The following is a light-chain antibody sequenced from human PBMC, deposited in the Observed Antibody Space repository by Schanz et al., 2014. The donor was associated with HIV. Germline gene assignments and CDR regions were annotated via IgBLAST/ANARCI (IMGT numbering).Light chain of an antibody. CDR2: EVT. V-gene: IGLV2-14*01. CDR1: SGDVGRYDY. J-gene: IGLJ3*02. Sequence: QSALTQPASVSGSLGQSITISCTGTSGDVGRYDYVSWYQQHPGKAPKLMIYEVTKRPSGVSWRFSASKSGNTASLTISGLQAEDEADYYCGSYSSGDSHWVFGGGTKLTVL. CDR3: GSYSSGDSHWV.